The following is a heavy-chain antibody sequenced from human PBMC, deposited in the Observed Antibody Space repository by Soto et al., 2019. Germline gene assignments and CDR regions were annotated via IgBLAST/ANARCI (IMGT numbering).Heavy chain of an antibody. J-gene: IGHJ4*02. D-gene: IGHD6-19*01. V-gene: IGHV3-23*01. CDR1: GFTFSTYA. CDR2: IGSSSSNR. CDR3: AKRNSSGWYYFDY. Sequence: VQLLDSGGGLIQPGGSLRLSCAASGFTFSTYAMSWVRQAPGKGLEWVSTIGSSSSNRYYADSVKGRFTISRDNSKNTLYLQLTSLRAEDTALYYCAKRNSSGWYYFDYWGQGTLVTVSS.